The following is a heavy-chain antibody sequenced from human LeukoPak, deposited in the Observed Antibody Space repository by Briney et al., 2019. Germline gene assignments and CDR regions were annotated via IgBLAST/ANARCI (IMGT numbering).Heavy chain of an antibody. J-gene: IGHJ3*02. Sequence: GGSLRLSCAASGFTFRNYGMHWVRQAPGKGLEWVAIIRYDGSNKYYADSVKGRFAISRDKSKNTLYLQMNSLRAEDTAVYYCAKDIVATIDGDAFDIWGQGTMVTVSS. CDR1: GFTFRNYG. V-gene: IGHV3-30*02. D-gene: IGHD5-12*01. CDR2: IRYDGSNK. CDR3: AKDIVATIDGDAFDI.